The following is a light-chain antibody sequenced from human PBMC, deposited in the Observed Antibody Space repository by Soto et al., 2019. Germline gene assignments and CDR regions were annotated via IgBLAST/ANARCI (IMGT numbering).Light chain of an antibody. CDR1: SSNIGAGYD. Sequence: QSVLTQPPSVSGAPGQRVSISCTGSSSNIGAGYDVHWYEHLPGTAPKLLIYQNNNRPSGAPDRFSGSKSGTSASLAITGLQAEDEADYYCQSYDSSLSAVVFGGGTKLTVL. CDR3: QSYDSSLSAVV. V-gene: IGLV1-40*01. CDR2: QNN. J-gene: IGLJ2*01.